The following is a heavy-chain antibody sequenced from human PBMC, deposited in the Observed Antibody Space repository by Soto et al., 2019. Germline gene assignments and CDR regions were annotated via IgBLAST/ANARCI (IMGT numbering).Heavy chain of an antibody. D-gene: IGHD3-9*01. Sequence: PGGSLRLSCAASGLTVSSNYMSWVRQAPGKGLEWVSVIYSGGSTYYADSVKGRFTISRDNSKNTLYLQMNSLRAEDTAVYYCARGPFDWFFPTVIRPQFDCWGQGTLVSVSS. J-gene: IGHJ4*02. V-gene: IGHV3-66*01. CDR3: ARGPFDWFFPTVIRPQFDC. CDR2: IYSGGST. CDR1: GLTVSSNY.